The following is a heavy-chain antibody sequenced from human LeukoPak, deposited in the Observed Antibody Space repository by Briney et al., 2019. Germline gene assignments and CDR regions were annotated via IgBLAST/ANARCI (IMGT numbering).Heavy chain of an antibody. V-gene: IGHV3-48*02. CDR2: ISSSSSTI. Sequence: GGSLRLSCAASGFTFSSYSMNWVRQAPGKGLEWVSYISSSSSTIYYADSVKGRFTISRGNAKNSLYLQMNSLRDEDTAVYYCARMPRRVAAAGKSFDYWGQGTLVTVSS. CDR1: GFTFSSYS. CDR3: ARMPRRVAAAGKSFDY. D-gene: IGHD6-13*01. J-gene: IGHJ4*02.